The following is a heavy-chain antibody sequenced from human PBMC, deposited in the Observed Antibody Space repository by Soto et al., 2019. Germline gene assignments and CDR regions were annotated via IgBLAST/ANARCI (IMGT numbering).Heavy chain of an antibody. V-gene: IGHV4-31*03. CDR2: IYYSGST. J-gene: IGHJ4*02. Sequence: QVQLQESGPGLVKPSQTLSLTCTVSGGSISSGGYYWSWIRQHPGKGLEWIGYIYYSGSTYYNPSHKTRVTISVDTSKNQFSLKLSSVTAADTAVYYCARAPRGRIFGVVTHDYWGQGTLVTVSS. D-gene: IGHD3-3*01. CDR3: ARAPRGRIFGVVTHDY. CDR1: GGSISSGGYY.